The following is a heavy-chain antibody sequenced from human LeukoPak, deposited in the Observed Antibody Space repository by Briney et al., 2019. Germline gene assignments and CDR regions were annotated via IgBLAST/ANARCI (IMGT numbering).Heavy chain of an antibody. V-gene: IGHV4-61*01. CDR1: CGSVSSGSYY. Sequence: SETLSLNCTVPCGSVSSGSYYWSWIRQPPRKGLEWIGYIYYSGSTNYNPSLKSRVTISVDTSKNQFSLKLSSVTAADTAVYYCARERGYCSSTSCYFFDYWGQGTLVTVSS. J-gene: IGHJ4*02. CDR2: IYYSGST. D-gene: IGHD2-2*01. CDR3: ARERGYCSSTSCYFFDY.